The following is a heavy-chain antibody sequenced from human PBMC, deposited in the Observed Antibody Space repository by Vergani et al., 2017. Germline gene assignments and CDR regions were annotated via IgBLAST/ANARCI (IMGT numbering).Heavy chain of an antibody. Sequence: VQLVQSGAEVKKPGSSVKVSCKASGGTFSSYAISWVRQAPGQGLEWMGGIIPIFGTANYAQKFQGRVTITADESTSTAYMELSSLRSEDTAVYYCARAGCGGDCYSTIYYYYYYMDVWGKGTTVTVSS. V-gene: IGHV1-69*01. D-gene: IGHD2-21*02. CDR1: GGTFSSYA. J-gene: IGHJ6*03. CDR3: ARAGCGGDCYSTIYYYYYYMDV. CDR2: IIPIFGTA.